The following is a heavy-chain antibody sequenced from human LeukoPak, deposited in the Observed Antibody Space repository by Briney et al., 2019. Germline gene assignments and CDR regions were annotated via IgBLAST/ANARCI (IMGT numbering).Heavy chain of an antibody. CDR1: GYTFTSYG. Sequence: ASVKVSCKASGYTFTSYGIIWVRQAPGQGLEWVGWISAYNGNTNYAQKLQGRVTMTTETSTSTAYMELKSLISDDTAVYYCARSGCSSTSCHGRFDPWGQGTLVTVSS. D-gene: IGHD2-2*01. CDR2: ISAYNGNT. CDR3: ARSGCSSTSCHGRFDP. V-gene: IGHV1-18*01. J-gene: IGHJ5*02.